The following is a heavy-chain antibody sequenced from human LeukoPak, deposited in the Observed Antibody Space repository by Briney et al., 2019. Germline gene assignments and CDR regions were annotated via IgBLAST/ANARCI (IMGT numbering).Heavy chain of an antibody. D-gene: IGHD3-9*01. V-gene: IGHV1-18*01. Sequence: GASVKVSCKVSGYTFGAYGLSWVRQAPDQGLEWLGWIAPYEGDTQYTPKLQDRIILTADTATTTVYMELRNLRIDDTAVYYCASNFIRTGYFGEYYLHWGQGTQVVVSS. CDR1: GYTFGAYG. J-gene: IGHJ1*01. CDR2: IAPYEGDT. CDR3: ASNFIRTGYFGEYYLH.